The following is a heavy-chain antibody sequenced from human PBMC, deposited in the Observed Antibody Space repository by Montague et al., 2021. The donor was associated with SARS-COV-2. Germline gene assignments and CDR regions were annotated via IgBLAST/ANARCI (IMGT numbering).Heavy chain of an antibody. J-gene: IGHJ6*02. CDR3: ARESGYSSGWRYYYGMDV. CDR2: LYTSGST. CDR1: GGSISNYY. Sequence: SETLSLTCTVSGGSISNYYWTWIRQPAGKGLEWIGRLYTSGSTTYNPSLKSRVTMSVDTSKNQFSLKVTSVTAADTAIYYCARESGYSSGWRYYYGMDVWGQGTTVTVS. D-gene: IGHD6-19*01. V-gene: IGHV4-4*07.